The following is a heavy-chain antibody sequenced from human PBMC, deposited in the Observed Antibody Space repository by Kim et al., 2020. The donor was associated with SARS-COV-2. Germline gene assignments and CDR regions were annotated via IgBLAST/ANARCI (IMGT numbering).Heavy chain of an antibody. CDR2: ISGSGGST. V-gene: IGHV3-23*01. J-gene: IGHJ6*02. Sequence: GGSLRLSCAASGFTFSSYAMSWVRQAPGKGLEWVSAISGSGGSTYYADSVKGRFTISRDNSKNTLYLQMNSLRAEDTAVYYCAKDGHIVVVPAAMPAWNYYYYYGMDVWGQGTTVTVSS. D-gene: IGHD2-2*01. CDR1: GFTFSSYA. CDR3: AKDGHIVVVPAAMPAWNYYYYYGMDV.